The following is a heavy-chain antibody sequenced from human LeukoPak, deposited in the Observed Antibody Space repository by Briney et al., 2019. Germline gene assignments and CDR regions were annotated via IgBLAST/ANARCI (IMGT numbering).Heavy chain of an antibody. Sequence: GASVKVSCKASGYTFTGYYMHWVRQAPGQGLEWMGWINPNSGGTNYAQKFQGRVTMTRDTSISTAYMELSRLRSHDTAVYYCARETGGYTTVTTSWFDPWGQGTLVTVSS. V-gene: IGHV1-2*02. J-gene: IGHJ5*02. CDR2: INPNSGGT. CDR1: GYTFTGYY. CDR3: ARETGGYTTVTTSWFDP. D-gene: IGHD4-17*01.